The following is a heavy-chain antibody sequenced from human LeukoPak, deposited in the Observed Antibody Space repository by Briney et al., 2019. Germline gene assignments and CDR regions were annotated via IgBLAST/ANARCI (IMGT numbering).Heavy chain of an antibody. V-gene: IGHV3-9*01. CDR1: GFTFDDYA. CDR2: ISWNSGSI. CDR3: AKDPYYYDSSGYLDY. Sequence: GGSLRLSCAASGFTFDDYAMHWVRQAPGKGLEWVSGISWNSGSIDYADSVKGRFTISRDNAKNSLYLQMNSLRAEDTALYYCAKDPYYYDSSGYLDYWGQGTLVTVSS. J-gene: IGHJ4*02. D-gene: IGHD3-22*01.